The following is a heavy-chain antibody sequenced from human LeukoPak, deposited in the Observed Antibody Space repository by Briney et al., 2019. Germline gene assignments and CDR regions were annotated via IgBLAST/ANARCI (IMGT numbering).Heavy chain of an antibody. CDR1: GFTFDDYG. CDR2: INWSGGNT. D-gene: IGHD1-26*01. CDR3: ARSYSGSYFVAFDI. V-gene: IGHV3-20*01. J-gene: IGHJ3*02. Sequence: GGSLRLSCAASGFTFDDYGVTWVRQVPGKGLEWVAAINWSGGNTVYADSLKGRFTISRDNVKNLLYLQMDNLRAEDTALYHCARSYSGSYFVAFDIWGQGTMVTVSS.